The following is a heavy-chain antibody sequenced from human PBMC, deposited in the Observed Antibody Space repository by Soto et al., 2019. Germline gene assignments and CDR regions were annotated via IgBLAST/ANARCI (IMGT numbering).Heavy chain of an antibody. Sequence: SVKFSCKASGGTLSSYAISWVRQAPGQGLEWMGGIIPILGTANYAQKFQGRVTITADESTSTAYMELSSLRSEDTAVYYCASDRHSSSWYPPLYYYGMDVWGQGTTVTVSS. V-gene: IGHV1-69*01. CDR2: IIPILGTA. J-gene: IGHJ6*02. CDR1: GGTLSSYA. CDR3: ASDRHSSSWYPPLYYYGMDV. D-gene: IGHD6-13*01.